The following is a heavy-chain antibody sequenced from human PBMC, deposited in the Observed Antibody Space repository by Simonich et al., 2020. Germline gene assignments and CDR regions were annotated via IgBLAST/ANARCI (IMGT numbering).Heavy chain of an antibody. CDR1: GYTFTSYG. V-gene: IGHV1-18*01. D-gene: IGHD2-15*01. CDR2: TRAYKGNN. J-gene: IGHJ4*02. Sequence: QVQLVQSGAEVKKPGASVKVSCKASGYTFTSYGISWVRQAPGQGLEGMGGTRAYKGNNNYAQKLQGGGTMTTDTSTSTAYMELRSLRSDDTALYYCARASRGTWWYYYFDYWGQGTLVTVSS. CDR3: ARASRGTWWYYYFDY.